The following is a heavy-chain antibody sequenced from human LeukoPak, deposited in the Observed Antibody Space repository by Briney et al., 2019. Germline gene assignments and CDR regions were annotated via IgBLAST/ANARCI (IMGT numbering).Heavy chain of an antibody. CDR1: GFTFSSYA. Sequence: PGRSLRLSCAASGFTFSSYAMHWVRQAPGKGLEWVAVISHDGSNKYYADSVKGRFTISRDNSKNTLYLQMNSLRAEDTAVYYCARDDSSGYTMRQGFDYWGQGTLVTVSS. J-gene: IGHJ4*02. CDR2: ISHDGSNK. D-gene: IGHD3-22*01. V-gene: IGHV3-30*04. CDR3: ARDDSSGYTMRQGFDY.